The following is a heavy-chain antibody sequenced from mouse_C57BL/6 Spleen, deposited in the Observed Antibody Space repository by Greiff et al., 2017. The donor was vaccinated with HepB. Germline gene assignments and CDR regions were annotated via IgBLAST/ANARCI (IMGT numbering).Heavy chain of an antibody. Sequence: EVQVVESGPGLVKPSQSLSLTCSVTGYSITSGYYWNWIRQFPGNKLEWMGYISYDGSNNYNPSLKNRISITRDTSKNQFFLKLNSVTTEDTATYYCASDGYYVYWGQGTLVTVSA. CDR1: GYSITSGYY. J-gene: IGHJ3*01. D-gene: IGHD2-3*01. V-gene: IGHV3-6*01. CDR3: ASDGYYVY. CDR2: ISYDGSN.